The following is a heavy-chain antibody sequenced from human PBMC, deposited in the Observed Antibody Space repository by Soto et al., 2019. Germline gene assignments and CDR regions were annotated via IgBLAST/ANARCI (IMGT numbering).Heavy chain of an antibody. J-gene: IGHJ6*02. D-gene: IGHD2-15*01. Sequence: PSETLSLTCAVYGGSFSGYYWSWIRQPPGKGLEWIGEINHSGSTNYNPSLKSRVTISVDTSKNQFSLTLTSVTTADTAIYYCANTRSGGMDVWGQGTSVTVSS. CDR2: INHSGST. V-gene: IGHV4-34*01. CDR1: GGSFSGYY. CDR3: ANTRSGGMDV.